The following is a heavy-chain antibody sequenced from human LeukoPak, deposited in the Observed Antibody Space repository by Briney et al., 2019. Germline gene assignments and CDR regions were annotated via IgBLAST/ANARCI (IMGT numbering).Heavy chain of an antibody. D-gene: IGHD4-17*01. Sequence: ASVKVSCKASGYTFTGYYMHWVRQAPGQGLEWMGWINPNSGGTNYAQKFQGRVAMTRDTSISTAYMELSRLRSDDTAVYYCARGSHVGLRIEPDVDYWGQGILVSVSS. V-gene: IGHV1-2*02. J-gene: IGHJ4*02. CDR3: ARGSHVGLRIEPDVDY. CDR1: GYTFTGYY. CDR2: INPNSGGT.